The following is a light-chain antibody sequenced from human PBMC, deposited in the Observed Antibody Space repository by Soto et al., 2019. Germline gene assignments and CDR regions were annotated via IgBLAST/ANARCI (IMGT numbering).Light chain of an antibody. V-gene: IGLV2-14*01. CDR2: EVS. J-gene: IGLJ1*01. CDR3: CSSAPESTYV. CDR1: SSDIGGYKY. Sequence: QSVLAQPASVSGSLGQSITISCTGTSSDIGGYKYVSWYQQHPGKAPKLIIFEVSNRPSGVSDRFSGSNSDNTASLTISGLQAEDEADYFCCSSAPESTYVFGTGTKLTVL.